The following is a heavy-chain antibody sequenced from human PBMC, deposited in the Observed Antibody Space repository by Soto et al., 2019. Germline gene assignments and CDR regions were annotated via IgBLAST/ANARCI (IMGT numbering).Heavy chain of an antibody. CDR1: GYPFTNYG. V-gene: IGHV1-18*01. CDR3: ARGGRFAVADTDY. J-gene: IGHJ4*02. D-gene: IGHD3-3*01. Sequence: QVPLVQSGVEVKKPGASVRVSCKASGYPFTNYGITWVRPAPGQGLEWLGWISGYNGNTNSAQKFQGRVTMTTDTSTRTAYMDLTSLRYDDTAVYYCARGGRFAVADTDYWGQGTLLTVSS. CDR2: ISGYNGNT.